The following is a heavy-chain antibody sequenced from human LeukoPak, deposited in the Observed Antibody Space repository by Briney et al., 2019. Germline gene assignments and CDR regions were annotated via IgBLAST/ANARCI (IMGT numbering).Heavy chain of an antibody. Sequence: GGSLRLSCAASDFSVNTNYMNWVRQAPGKGLEWVSVTLSGGATYYADSVKGRFTISRDSSKNTLYLQMISLRVEDTAVYYCARDSPVLTYWGQGTLVTVSS. J-gene: IGHJ4*02. CDR1: DFSVNTNY. V-gene: IGHV3-53*01. CDR3: ARDSPVLTY. CDR2: TLSGGAT. D-gene: IGHD1-20*01.